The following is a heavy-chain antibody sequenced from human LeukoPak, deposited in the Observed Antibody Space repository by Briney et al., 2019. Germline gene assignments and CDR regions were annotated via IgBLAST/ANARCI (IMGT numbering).Heavy chain of an antibody. CDR2: INPNSGGT. D-gene: IGHD6-19*01. Sequence: ASVKVSCKASGYTFTGYYMHWVRQAPGQGLEWMGWINPNSGGTNYAQKFQGRVTMTRDTSISTAYMELSRLRSDDTAVYYCARQKLEQWLVLDDAFDIWGQGTMVTVPS. CDR1: GYTFTGYY. CDR3: ARQKLEQWLVLDDAFDI. V-gene: IGHV1-2*02. J-gene: IGHJ3*02.